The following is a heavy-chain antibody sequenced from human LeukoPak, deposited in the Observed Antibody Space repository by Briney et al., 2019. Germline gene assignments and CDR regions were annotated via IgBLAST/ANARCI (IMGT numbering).Heavy chain of an antibody. J-gene: IGHJ4*02. CDR3: ARVLYCGGDCYSAVFDN. CDR2: IYYSGST. D-gene: IGHD2-21*02. CDR1: GGSISSYY. V-gene: IGHV4-59*01. Sequence: SETLSLTCTVSGGSISSYYWNWIRQPPGKGLEWIGYIYYSGSTNYNPSLKSRVTISLDTSKNQFSLKLTSVTAADTAVYYCARVLYCGGDCYSAVFDNWGQGTLVTVSS.